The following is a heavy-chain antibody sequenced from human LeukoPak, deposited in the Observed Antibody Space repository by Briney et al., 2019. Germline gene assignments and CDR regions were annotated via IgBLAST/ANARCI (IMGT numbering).Heavy chain of an antibody. D-gene: IGHD4-17*01. Sequence: GGSLRLSCAASGFTFISYAMTWVRQAPGKGLEWVSGISGSGGTTYYVDSVKGRFTISRDNSKKKMYLQMNSLRVEDTAVYYCAKDLTVFNSDYWGQGTLVTVSS. CDR3: AKDLTVFNSDY. V-gene: IGHV3-23*01. CDR2: ISGSGGTT. J-gene: IGHJ4*02. CDR1: GFTFISYA.